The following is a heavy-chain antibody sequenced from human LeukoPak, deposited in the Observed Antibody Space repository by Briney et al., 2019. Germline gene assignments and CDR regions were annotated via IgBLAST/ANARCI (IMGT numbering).Heavy chain of an antibody. D-gene: IGHD3-16*01. Sequence: PGGSLRLSCAASGFTFSSYAMHWVRQAPGKGLEWLAVISYDGTNKYYADSVKGRFTISRDNSKNTLYLQMNSLRDEDTAVYHCARDQGSLPVWFYYYMDVWGSGTTVTVSS. CDR1: GFTFSSYA. CDR2: ISYDGTNK. V-gene: IGHV3-30*01. J-gene: IGHJ6*03. CDR3: ARDQGSLPVWFYYYMDV.